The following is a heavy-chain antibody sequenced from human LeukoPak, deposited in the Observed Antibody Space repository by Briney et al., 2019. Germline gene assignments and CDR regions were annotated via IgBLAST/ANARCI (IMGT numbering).Heavy chain of an antibody. CDR2: ISGSGGST. V-gene: IGHV3-23*01. CDR3: AKDNPLPDCSSTSCRTAKNFDY. J-gene: IGHJ4*02. D-gene: IGHD2-2*01. CDR1: GFTLSSYA. Sequence: QPGGSLRLSCAASGFTLSSYAMSWVRQAPGKGLEWVSAISGSGGSTYYADSVKGRFTISRDNSKNTLYLQMNSLRAEDTAVYYCAKDNPLPDCSSTSCRTAKNFDYWGQGTLVTVSS.